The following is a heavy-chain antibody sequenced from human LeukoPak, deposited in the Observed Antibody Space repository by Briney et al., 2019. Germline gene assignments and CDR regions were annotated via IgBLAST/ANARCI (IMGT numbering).Heavy chain of an antibody. J-gene: IGHJ4*02. D-gene: IGHD4-17*01. CDR3: ARVESYGDYVY. CDR2: INPNSGGT. CDR1: XYTFTGYY. Sequence: GASXXXXXXASXYTFTGYYMHWVRQAPGQGLEWMGRINPNSGGTNYAQKFQGRVTMTRETYISTDYMELRRLRYDDTAVYYCARVESYGDYVYWGQGTLVTVSS. V-gene: IGHV1-2*06.